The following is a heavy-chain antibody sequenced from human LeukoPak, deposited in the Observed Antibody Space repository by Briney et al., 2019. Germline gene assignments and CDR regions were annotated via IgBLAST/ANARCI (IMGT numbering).Heavy chain of an antibody. J-gene: IGHJ4*02. CDR2: ISYDGSNK. Sequence: PGGSLRLSCAASGFTFSSYGMHWVRQAPGKGLEWVAVISYDGSNKYYADSVKGRFTISGDNSKNTLYLQMNSLRAEDTAVYYCAKGALYGSGSLFDYWGQGTLVTVSS. CDR3: AKGALYGSGSLFDY. V-gene: IGHV3-30*18. D-gene: IGHD3-10*01. CDR1: GFTFSSYG.